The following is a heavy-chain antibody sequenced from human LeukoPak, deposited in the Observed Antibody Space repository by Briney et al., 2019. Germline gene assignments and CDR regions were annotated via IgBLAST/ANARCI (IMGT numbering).Heavy chain of an antibody. J-gene: IGHJ4*02. CDR1: GYTFSSFA. D-gene: IGHD2-15*01. V-gene: IGHV3-23*01. CDR2: ISGSGGST. CDR3: AKVVRYCSGGSCTWGPFDY. Sequence: GGSLRLSCAASGYTFSSFAMSWVRQAPGKGLGWVSAISGSGGSTYYADSIKGRFTISRDNSKNTLDLRMNSLRVEDTAVYYCAKVVRYCSGGSCTWGPFDYWGQGTLVTVSS.